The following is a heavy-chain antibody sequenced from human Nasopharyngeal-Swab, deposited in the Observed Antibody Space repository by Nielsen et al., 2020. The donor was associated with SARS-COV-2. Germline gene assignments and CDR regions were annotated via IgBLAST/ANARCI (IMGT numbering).Heavy chain of an antibody. Sequence: GGSLRLSCAASGFTFTTVWMSWVRQVPGKGLEWVGRIKSKTDGSTRDYAVPVKGRFTIFRDDSKQTVSLQRDSLKPEDTGVYYCAGRDGSGTRCYAYTPSNSGVYHYNYMAVWAKGPRSPSP. CDR1: GFTFTTVW. CDR2: IKSKTDGSTR. V-gene: IGHV3-15*01. CDR3: AGRDGSGTRCYAYTPSNSGVYHYNYMAV. J-gene: IGHJ6*03. D-gene: IGHD2-2*01.